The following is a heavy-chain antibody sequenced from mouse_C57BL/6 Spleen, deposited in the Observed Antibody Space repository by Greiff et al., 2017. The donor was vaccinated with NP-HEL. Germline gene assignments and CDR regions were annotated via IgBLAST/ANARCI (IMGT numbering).Heavy chain of an antibody. D-gene: IGHD3-1*01. J-gene: IGHJ3*01. CDR3: REDFGGFAY. Sequence: VQLKQSGPELVKPGASVKMSCKASGYTFTDYYMHWVKQKPGKGLEWIGEIYPGSGNTYYNEKFKGKATLTADTSSSTAYMQLSSLTSEDSAVYFCAREDFGGFAYWGQGTLVTVSA. CDR2: YPGSGNTY. CDR1: YTFTDYYM. V-gene: IGHV1-83*01.